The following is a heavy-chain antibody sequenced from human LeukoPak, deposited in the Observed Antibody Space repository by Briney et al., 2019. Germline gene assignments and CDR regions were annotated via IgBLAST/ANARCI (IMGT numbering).Heavy chain of an antibody. V-gene: IGHV3-48*03. CDR3: AKAMKGRGGDYFDY. D-gene: IGHD3-10*01. J-gene: IGHJ4*02. CDR2: ISSSGSMI. CDR1: GFSFSSYE. Sequence: GGSLRLSCATSGFSFSSYEMHWVRQAPGKGLEWISYISSSGSMIYYADSVKGRFTISRDNSKNTLYLQMNSLRAEDTAVYYCAKAMKGRGGDYFDYWGQGTLVTVSS.